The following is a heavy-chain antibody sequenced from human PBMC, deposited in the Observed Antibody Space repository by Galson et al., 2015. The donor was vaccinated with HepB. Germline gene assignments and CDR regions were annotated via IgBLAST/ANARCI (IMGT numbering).Heavy chain of an antibody. Sequence: SLRLSCAASGFTFSSYAMHWVRQAPGKGLEWVAVISYDGSNKYYADSVKGRFTISRDKSKNTLYLQMNSLRAEDTAVYYCAREGGDIVVVPAAMASYYYYGMDVWGQGTTVTVSS. CDR1: GFTFSSYA. J-gene: IGHJ6*02. V-gene: IGHV3-30-3*01. CDR3: AREGGDIVVVPAAMASYYYYGMDV. D-gene: IGHD2-2*01. CDR2: ISYDGSNK.